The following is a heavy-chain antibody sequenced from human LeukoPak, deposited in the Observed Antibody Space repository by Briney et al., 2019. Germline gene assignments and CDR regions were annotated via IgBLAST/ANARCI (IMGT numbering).Heavy chain of an antibody. V-gene: IGHV3-23*01. Sequence: GGSLRLSCAASGFTFSTYAMTWVRQAPERGLEWVSTIRGSGGSTYYADSVKGRFTISRDISKNTVDLQMNNLRAEDTAVYYCARYCSGGNCYSGLAYGGQGTLVAVSS. D-gene: IGHD2-15*01. CDR2: IRGSGGST. CDR3: ARYCSGGNCYSGLAY. J-gene: IGHJ4*02. CDR1: GFTFSTYA.